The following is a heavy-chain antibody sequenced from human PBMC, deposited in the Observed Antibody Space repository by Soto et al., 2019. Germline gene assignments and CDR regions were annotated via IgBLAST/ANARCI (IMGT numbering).Heavy chain of an antibody. D-gene: IGHD4-17*01. J-gene: IGHJ3*02. CDR1: GGSISSGGYY. CDR3: ARECYGDYVCAFDI. CDR2: IYYSGGT. Sequence: QVQLQESGPGLVKPSQTLSLTCIVSGGSISSGGYYWSWIRQHPGKGLEWIGYIYYSGGTYYNPSLKSRVTISVDTSKNQFSLKLSSVTAADTAVYYCARECYGDYVCAFDIWGQGTMVTVSS. V-gene: IGHV4-31*03.